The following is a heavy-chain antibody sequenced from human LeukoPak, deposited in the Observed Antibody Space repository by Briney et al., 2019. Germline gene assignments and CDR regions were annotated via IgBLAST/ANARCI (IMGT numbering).Heavy chain of an antibody. CDR1: GFTFSSYW. Sequence: PGGSLRLSCAASGFTFSSYWMHWARQAPGKGLEWVSRINTDGSSTTYADSVKDRFTISRDNAKNTLYLQMNSLRADDTAVYYCTREPAAGGFDYWGQGTLVTVSS. V-gene: IGHV3-74*01. CDR3: TREPAAGGFDY. D-gene: IGHD6-13*01. J-gene: IGHJ4*02. CDR2: INTDGSST.